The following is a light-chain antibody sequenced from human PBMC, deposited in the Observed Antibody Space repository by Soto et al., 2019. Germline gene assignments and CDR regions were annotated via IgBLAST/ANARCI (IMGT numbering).Light chain of an antibody. J-gene: IGLJ1*01. V-gene: IGLV1-44*01. Sequence: QSALTQPPSASGTPGQRVTISCSGSSSNIGSNTVNWYQQLPGTAPKLLLYSNNQRPSGVPDRFSGSKPGTSASLAISGLQSEDEADYYCAAWDDSLNGLYVFGTGTKVTVL. CDR3: AAWDDSLNGLYV. CDR2: SNN. CDR1: SSNIGSNT.